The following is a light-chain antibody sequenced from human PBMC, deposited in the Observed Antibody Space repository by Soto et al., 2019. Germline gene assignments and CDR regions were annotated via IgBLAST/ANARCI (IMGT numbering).Light chain of an antibody. J-gene: IGKJ2*02. CDR2: MIS. Sequence: DIVLTQTPLSSPVTLGQPASISCRSSQRLVHSDGNTYLTWLQQRPGQPPRLLIYMISNRFSGVADRFSGSGAGTYFSLKISRVEAEDVGVYYCMQATQSCTFGQGTKLEIK. CDR3: MQATQSCT. CDR1: QRLVHSDGNTY. V-gene: IGKV2-24*01.